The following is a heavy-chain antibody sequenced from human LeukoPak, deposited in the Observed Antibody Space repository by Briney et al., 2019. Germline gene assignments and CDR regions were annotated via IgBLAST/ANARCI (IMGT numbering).Heavy chain of an antibody. Sequence: SETLSLTCSVSGYSISSGYYWGWIRQPPGKGLEWIGEINHSGSTNYNPSLKSRVTISVDTSKNQFSLNLSSVTAADTAVYYCARRKRTAMVKWYYFDYWGQGTLVTVSS. D-gene: IGHD5-18*01. J-gene: IGHJ4*02. V-gene: IGHV4-38-2*02. CDR3: ARRKRTAMVKWYYFDY. CDR1: GYSISSGYY. CDR2: INHSGST.